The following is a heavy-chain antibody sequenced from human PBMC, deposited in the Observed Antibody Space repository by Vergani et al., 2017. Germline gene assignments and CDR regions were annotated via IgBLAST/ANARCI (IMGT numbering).Heavy chain of an antibody. CDR2: INHSGST. D-gene: IGHD3-16*02. V-gene: IGHV4-34*01. J-gene: IGHJ4*02. Sequence: QVQLQQWGAGLLKPSETLSLTCAVYGGSFRGYYWSWIRQPPGKGLEWIGEINHSGSTNYNPSLKSRVTISVDTSKNQFSLKLSSVTAADTAVYYCARTMRGPQPPCYNYWGQGTLVTVAS. CDR3: ARTMRGPQPPCYNY. CDR1: GGSFRGYY.